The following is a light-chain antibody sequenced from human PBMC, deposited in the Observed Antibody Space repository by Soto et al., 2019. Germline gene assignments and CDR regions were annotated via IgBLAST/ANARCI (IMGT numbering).Light chain of an antibody. CDR3: QQYGSSPVA. CDR2: GAS. J-gene: IGKJ2*01. V-gene: IGKV3-20*01. Sequence: EIVLTQSPGTLSLSPGERATLSCRASQSVSSSYLAWYQQKPGQAPRLLIYGASSRATGIPDRFSGSGSGTDFNLTISRLEPEDFAVYYCQQYGSSPVAFGQGTKLEIK. CDR1: QSVSSSY.